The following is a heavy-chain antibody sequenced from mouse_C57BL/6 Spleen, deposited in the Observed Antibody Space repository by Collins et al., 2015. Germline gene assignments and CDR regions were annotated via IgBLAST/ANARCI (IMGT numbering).Heavy chain of an antibody. CDR3: SRGNYYGSSHWYFDV. J-gene: IGHJ1*03. CDR2: INPSNGGT. D-gene: IGHD1-1*01. V-gene: IGHV1-26*01. Sequence: VKQSHGKSLEWIGDINPSNGGTTYNQRFKGKATLTVDKSSSTAYMELRSLTSEDSAVYYCSRGNYYGSSHWYFDVWGTGTTVTVSS.